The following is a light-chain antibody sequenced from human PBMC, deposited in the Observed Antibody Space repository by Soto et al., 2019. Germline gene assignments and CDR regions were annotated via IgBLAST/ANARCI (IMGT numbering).Light chain of an antibody. CDR3: QQSYSSTWT. CDR2: DAS. V-gene: IGKV1-39*01. CDR1: QNINNY. J-gene: IGKJ1*01. Sequence: DIQMTQSPSSLSASVGDRVTITCQASQNINNYLNWYQQKPGRAPKLLIYDASNLEAGVPSRSRGSGSGTDFTLTISSLHPEDFATYYCQQSYSSTWTFGQGTKVDIK.